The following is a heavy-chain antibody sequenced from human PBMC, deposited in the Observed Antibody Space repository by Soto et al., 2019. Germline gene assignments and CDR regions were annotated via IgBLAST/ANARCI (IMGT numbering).Heavy chain of an antibody. V-gene: IGHV4-34*01. CDR3: ARTYYYDSSGYYDY. J-gene: IGHJ4*02. Sequence: SETLSLTCAVYGGSFSGYYWSWIRQPPGKGLEWIGEINHSGSTNYNPSLKSRVTISVDTSKNQFSLKLSSVTAADTAVYYCARTYYYDSSGYYDYWGQGTLVTVSS. D-gene: IGHD3-22*01. CDR1: GGSFSGYY. CDR2: INHSGST.